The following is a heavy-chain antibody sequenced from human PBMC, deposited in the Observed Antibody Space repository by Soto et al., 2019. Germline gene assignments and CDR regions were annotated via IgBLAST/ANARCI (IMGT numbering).Heavy chain of an antibody. V-gene: IGHV3-9*01. J-gene: IGHJ6*02. CDR2: ISWNSGFI. Sequence: EVQLVESGGGLVRPGRSLRLSCAASGFTFDDYAMHWVRQAPGKGLEWVSGISWNSGFIGYADSVKGRFTVSRDNAKNFLYLQMNSLRAEDTALYYCAKDRGSPMFGVVDVLKFYYLDMDVWGHGTTVTVSS. D-gene: IGHD3-3*01. CDR3: AKDRGSPMFGVVDVLKFYYLDMDV. CDR1: GFTFDDYA.